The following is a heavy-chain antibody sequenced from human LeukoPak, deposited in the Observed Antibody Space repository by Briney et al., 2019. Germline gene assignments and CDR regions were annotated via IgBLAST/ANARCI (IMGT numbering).Heavy chain of an antibody. J-gene: IGHJ4*02. V-gene: IGHV3-21*01. CDR2: ISSSSSYI. D-gene: IGHD1-1*01. Sequence: PGGSLRLSCAASGFTFSSYSMNWVRQAPGKGLEWVSSISSSSSYIYYADSVKGRFTISRDNAKNSLYLQMNSLRAEDTAVYYCASSTTGTTSVDYWGQGTLVTVSS. CDR1: GFTFSSYS. CDR3: ASSTTGTTSVDY.